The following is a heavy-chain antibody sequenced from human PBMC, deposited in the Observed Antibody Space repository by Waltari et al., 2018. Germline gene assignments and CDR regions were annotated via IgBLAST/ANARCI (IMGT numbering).Heavy chain of an antibody. V-gene: IGHV4-4*02. Sequence: VQLVESGGGVVRPGGSLRLSCAASGFTFDDYGMSWVRQAPGKGLEWIGEIYHSGSTNYNPSLKSRVTISVDKSKNQFSLKLSSVTAADTAVYYCARIMTTVTTEDYWGQGTLVTVSS. J-gene: IGHJ4*02. CDR1: GFTFDDYG. CDR3: ARIMTTVTTEDY. D-gene: IGHD4-17*01. CDR2: IYHSGST.